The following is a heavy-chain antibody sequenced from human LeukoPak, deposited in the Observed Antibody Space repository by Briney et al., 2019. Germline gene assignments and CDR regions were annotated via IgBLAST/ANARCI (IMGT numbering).Heavy chain of an antibody. CDR1: GSAFSNNA. V-gene: IGHV3-23*01. CDR2: ITASGRNT. CDR3: ATAYYFDTAARGYYFES. Sequence: GGSPSISCAASGSAFSNNAMGWVRQPPGKGLEWVSDITASGRNTYYADSVKGHFTISRDNSKNTLSLQTNSLRAEDTAIYYCATAYYFDTAARGYYFESWGQGTLVTVSS. J-gene: IGHJ4*02. D-gene: IGHD3-9*01.